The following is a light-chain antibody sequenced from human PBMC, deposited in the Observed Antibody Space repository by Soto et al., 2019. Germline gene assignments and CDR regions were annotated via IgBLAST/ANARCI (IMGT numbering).Light chain of an antibody. CDR2: EDN. J-gene: IGLJ3*02. CDR3: QSYDTSNPLV. V-gene: IGLV6-57*01. Sequence: NFMLTQPHSVSESPGKTVTISCTRSSGSIGSSYVRWYQQRPGSSPTTVIFEDNQRPTGVPVRFSGSIDSSSNSASLVISGLRTEDEADYYCQSYDTSNPLVFGGGTKLTVL. CDR1: SGSIGSSY.